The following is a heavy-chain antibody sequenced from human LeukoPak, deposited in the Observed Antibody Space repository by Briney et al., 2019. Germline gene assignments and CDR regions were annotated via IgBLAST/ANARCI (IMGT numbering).Heavy chain of an antibody. D-gene: IGHD1-26*01. CDR3: ARGPVTYSGSYYFDY. Sequence: GGSLRLSCAASGFTFSRYAMSWVRQAPGKGLEWVSSISSSSSYIYYADSVKGRFTISRDNAKNSLYLQMNSLRAEDTAVYYCARGPVTYSGSYYFDYWGQGTLVTVSS. J-gene: IGHJ4*02. CDR2: ISSSSSYI. V-gene: IGHV3-21*01. CDR1: GFTFSRYA.